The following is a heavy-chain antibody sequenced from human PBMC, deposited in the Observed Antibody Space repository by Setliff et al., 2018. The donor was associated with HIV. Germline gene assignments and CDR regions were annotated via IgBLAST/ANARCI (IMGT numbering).Heavy chain of an antibody. Sequence: SETLSLTCTVSGGSLSTSSFYWGWIRQPPGKRLHWIGSIYFSGSTYYNPSLKSRVTISVDTSKNQFSLKLRSVTAADTGIYYCARHRSYGDYDPNWFDPWSQGTLVTVSS. CDR2: IYFSGST. J-gene: IGHJ5*02. CDR3: ARHRSYGDYDPNWFDP. D-gene: IGHD4-17*01. V-gene: IGHV4-39*01. CDR1: GGSLSTSSFY.